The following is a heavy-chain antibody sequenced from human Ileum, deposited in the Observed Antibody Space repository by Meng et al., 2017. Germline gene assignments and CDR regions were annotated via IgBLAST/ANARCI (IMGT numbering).Heavy chain of an antibody. V-gene: IGHV4-4*02. CDR2: ISQSGST. D-gene: IGHD3/OR15-3a*01. CDR3: ASHDFYSLDS. Sequence: LQGSAPGLVKPSGTPSLTCAVSGGFFSSDNWWMWVRQPPGKGLEWIGEISQSGSTNYNPSLKSRVTMSVDKSKNQVSLKLSSVTAADTAVYFCASHDFYSLDSWGQGTLVTVSS. J-gene: IGHJ4*02. CDR1: GGFFSSDNW.